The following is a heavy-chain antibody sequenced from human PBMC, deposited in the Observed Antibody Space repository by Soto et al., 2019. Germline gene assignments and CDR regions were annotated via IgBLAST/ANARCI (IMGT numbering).Heavy chain of an antibody. V-gene: IGHV1-18*01. J-gene: IGHJ6*02. Sequence: ASVKVSCKASGYTFTSYGICWVRQAPGQGLEWMGWISAYNGNTNYAQKLQGRVTMTTDTSTSTAYMELRSLRSDDTAVYYCARDTVAGTRYYYGMDVWGQGTSVT. CDR1: GYTFTSYG. D-gene: IGHD6-19*01. CDR3: ARDTVAGTRYYYGMDV. CDR2: ISAYNGNT.